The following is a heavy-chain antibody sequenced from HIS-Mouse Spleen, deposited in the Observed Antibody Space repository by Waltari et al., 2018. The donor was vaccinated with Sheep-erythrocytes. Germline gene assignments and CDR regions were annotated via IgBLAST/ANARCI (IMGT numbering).Heavy chain of an antibody. CDR2: CRRSSSYI. J-gene: IGHJ3*02. Sequence: VQLVGSGGGLVQPGGFLRLSCAAAGFTFRHYRMHWVRQAPGQGLWWVSSCRRSSSYIYDGDSVKVRFTISRDNAKNSRYLQVNSLRAEDTAVYYCARDSTSDAVDIWGQGTMVTVSS. V-gene: IGHV3-21*01. D-gene: IGHD6-6*01. CDR1: GFTFRHYR. CDR3: ARDSTSDAVDI.